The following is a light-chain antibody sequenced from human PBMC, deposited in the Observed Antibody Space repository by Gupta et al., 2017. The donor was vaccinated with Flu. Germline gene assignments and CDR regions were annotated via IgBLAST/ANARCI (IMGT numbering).Light chain of an antibody. J-gene: IGLJ3*02. CDR3: GAWDDSLYTVL. CDR1: SNIGKKY. CDR2: END. V-gene: IGLV1-51*02. Sequence: SNIGKKYVSWYQQFPGTAPKLLIYENDKRPSGIPDRFSGSKSGTSATLGITGLQTGDEADYYCGAWDDSLYTVLFGGGTTLTVL.